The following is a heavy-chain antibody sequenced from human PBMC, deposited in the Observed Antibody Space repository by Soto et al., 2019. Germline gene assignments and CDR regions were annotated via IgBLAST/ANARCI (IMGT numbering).Heavy chain of an antibody. CDR2: IFTGGST. CDR1: GASMSSGGAY. J-gene: IGHJ3*02. Sequence: QMQLQESGPGLVNPSQTLSLTCSVSGASMSSGGAYWGWIRQPPGKGLEWIAFIFTGGSTYYNPSRRSRVTISLDTSKNQFSLEVTSVTAADTAVYYCAREGYGDSTPRGAFQIWVQGTMVAVSS. D-gene: IGHD4-17*01. CDR3: AREGYGDSTPRGAFQI. V-gene: IGHV4-31*03.